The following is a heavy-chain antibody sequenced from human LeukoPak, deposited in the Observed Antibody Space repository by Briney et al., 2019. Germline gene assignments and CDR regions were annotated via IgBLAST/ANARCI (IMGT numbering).Heavy chain of an antibody. CDR3: AKAENEKGGNYRSYYYYMDV. J-gene: IGHJ6*03. CDR1: GFTFSSYW. V-gene: IGHV3-7*03. Sequence: PGGSLRLSCAASGFTFSSYWMSWVRQAPGKGLEWVANIKQDGSEKYYVDSVKGRFTISRDNAKNSLYLQMNSLRAEDTAVYYCAKAENEKGGNYRSYYYYMDVWGKGTTVTVSS. CDR2: IKQDGSEK. D-gene: IGHD1-7*01.